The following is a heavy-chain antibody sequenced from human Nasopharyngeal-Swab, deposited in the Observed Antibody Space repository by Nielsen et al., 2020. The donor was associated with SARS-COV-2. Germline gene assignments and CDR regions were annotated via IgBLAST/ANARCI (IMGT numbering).Heavy chain of an antibody. CDR1: GYTFTGYN. V-gene: IGHV1-2*02. CDR2: INPYGGST. CDR3: ARDDYGDYGYFGH. Sequence: ASVKVSCKASGYTFTGYNIHWVRQAPGQGLEWMGWINPYGGSTNYAQKFQGRVTMTRDTSINTAYMELRRLRSDDTAVYYCARDDYGDYGYFGHWGQGTLVTVSS. J-gene: IGHJ4*02. D-gene: IGHD4-17*01.